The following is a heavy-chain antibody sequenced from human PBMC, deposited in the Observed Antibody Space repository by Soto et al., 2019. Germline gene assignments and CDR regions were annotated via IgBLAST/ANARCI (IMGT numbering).Heavy chain of an antibody. CDR2: IWYDGSNK. Sequence: GGSLRLSCAASGFTFSSYGMHWVRQAPGKGLEWVAVIWYDGSNKYYADSVKGRFTISRDNSKNTLYLQMNSLRAEDTAVYYCARDSAAAALDVFDIWGQGKMVTVSS. J-gene: IGHJ3*02. CDR3: ARDSAAAALDVFDI. V-gene: IGHV3-33*01. D-gene: IGHD2-2*01. CDR1: GFTFSSYG.